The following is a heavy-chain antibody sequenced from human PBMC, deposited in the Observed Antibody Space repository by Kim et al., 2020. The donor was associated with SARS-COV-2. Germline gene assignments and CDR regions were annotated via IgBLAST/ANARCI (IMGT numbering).Heavy chain of an antibody. V-gene: IGHV2-70*01. CDR3: ARMPASIVAADY. CDR2: N. J-gene: IGHJ4*02. Sequence: NYYSTSLKTRLTISKDTSKNQVVLTMTNMDPVETATYYCARMPASIVAADYWGQGTLVTVSS. D-gene: IGHD6-13*01.